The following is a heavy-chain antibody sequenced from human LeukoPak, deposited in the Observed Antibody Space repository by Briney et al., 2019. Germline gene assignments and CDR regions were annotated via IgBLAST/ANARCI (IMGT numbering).Heavy chain of an antibody. Sequence: ASVKVSCKASGYTLTGYNMHWVRQAPGQGLEWMGWINPNSGGTKFAQKFQGRVTMTRDTSISTAYMELCRLTFDDTAVYYCARDWSGVYCSGGSCQSLDYWGQGTLVTVSS. V-gene: IGHV1-2*02. CDR2: INPNSGGT. J-gene: IGHJ4*02. CDR1: GYTLTGYN. CDR3: ARDWSGVYCSGGSCQSLDY. D-gene: IGHD2-15*01.